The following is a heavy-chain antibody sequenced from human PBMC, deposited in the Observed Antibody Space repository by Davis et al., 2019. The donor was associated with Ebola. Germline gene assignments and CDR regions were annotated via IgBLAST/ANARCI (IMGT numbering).Heavy chain of an antibody. J-gene: IGHJ4*02. D-gene: IGHD3-3*01. Sequence: PGGSLRLSCKGSGYTFTSYWIGWVRQMPGEGLEWLGILYAGDSDTIYSPSFNGQVTISVDTSIDTAYLQWSSLKASDTAIYYCARRPAYSDFWSGYPFDYWGQGTLVTVSS. CDR2: LYAGDSDT. CDR1: GYTFTSYW. CDR3: ARRPAYSDFWSGYPFDY. V-gene: IGHV5-51*01.